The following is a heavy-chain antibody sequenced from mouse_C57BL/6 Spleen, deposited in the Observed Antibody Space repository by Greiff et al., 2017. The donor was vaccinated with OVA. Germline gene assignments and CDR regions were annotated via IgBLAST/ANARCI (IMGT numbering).Heavy chain of an antibody. J-gene: IGHJ4*01. Sequence: EVMLVESGGGLVKPGGSLKLSCAASGFTFSDYGMHWVRQAPEKGLEWVAYISSGSSTIYYADTVKGRFTISRDNAKNTLFLQMTSLRSEDTAMYYCARRDFYYGNYYYAMDYWGQGTSVTVSS. CDR1: GFTFSDYG. V-gene: IGHV5-17*01. CDR3: ARRDFYYGNYYYAMDY. CDR2: ISSGSSTI. D-gene: IGHD2-1*01.